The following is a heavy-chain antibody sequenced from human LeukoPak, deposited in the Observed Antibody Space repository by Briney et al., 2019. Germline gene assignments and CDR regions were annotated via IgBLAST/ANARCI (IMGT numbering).Heavy chain of an antibody. Sequence: SETLSLTCTVSGGSISSYYWSWIRQPPGKGLEWIGYIYYSGSTNYNPSLKSRVTISVDTSKNQFSLKLSSVTAADTAVYYCARHAVYDFWSGYYNPSFAFDTWGQGTMVTVSS. CDR2: IYYSGST. V-gene: IGHV4-59*08. D-gene: IGHD3-3*01. CDR1: GGSISSYY. CDR3: ARHAVYDFWSGYYNPSFAFDT. J-gene: IGHJ3*02.